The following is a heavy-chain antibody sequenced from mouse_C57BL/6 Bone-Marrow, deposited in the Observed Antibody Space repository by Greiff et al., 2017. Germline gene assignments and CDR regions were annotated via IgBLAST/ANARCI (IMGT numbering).Heavy chain of an antibody. J-gene: IGHJ3*01. CDR3: ARFYYDYDGFAY. CDR1: GYTFTSYG. D-gene: IGHD2-4*01. Sequence: QVQLKQSGAELARPGASVKLSCKASGYTFTSYGISWVKQRTGQGLEWIGEIYPRSGNTYYNEKFKGKDTLTADKSSSTAYMELRSLTSEDSAVYFCARFYYDYDGFAYWGQGTLVTVSA. V-gene: IGHV1-81*01. CDR2: IYPRSGNT.